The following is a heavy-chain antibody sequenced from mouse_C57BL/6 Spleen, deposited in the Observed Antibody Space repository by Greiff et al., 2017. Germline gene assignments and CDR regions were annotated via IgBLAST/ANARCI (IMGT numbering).Heavy chain of an antibody. V-gene: IGHV1-15*01. CDR2: IDPETGGT. CDR3: TRDYRSNYAFPFDY. CDR1: GYTFTDYE. D-gene: IGHD2-5*01. Sequence: VQLQQSGAEMVRPGASVTLSCKASGYTFTDYEMHWVKQTPVHGLEWIGAIDPETGGTAYNQKFKGKAILTADKSSSTAYMELRSLTSEDSAVYYCTRDYRSNYAFPFDYWGQGTTLTVSS. J-gene: IGHJ2*01.